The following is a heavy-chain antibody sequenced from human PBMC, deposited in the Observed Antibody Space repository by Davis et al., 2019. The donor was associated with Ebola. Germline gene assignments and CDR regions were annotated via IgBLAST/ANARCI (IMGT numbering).Heavy chain of an antibody. CDR1: GFTFSSYG. V-gene: IGHV3-33*08. Sequence: GESLKISCAASGFTFSSYGMHWVRQAPGKGLEWVAVIWYDGSNKYYADSVKGRFTISRDNSKNTLYLQMNSLRAEDTAVYYCARVHRVFGVKEPPYYYYYGMDVWGQGTTVTVSS. D-gene: IGHD3-3*01. J-gene: IGHJ6*02. CDR2: IWYDGSNK. CDR3: ARVHRVFGVKEPPYYYYYGMDV.